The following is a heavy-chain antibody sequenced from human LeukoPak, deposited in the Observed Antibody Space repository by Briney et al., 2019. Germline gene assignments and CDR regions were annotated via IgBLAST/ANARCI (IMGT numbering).Heavy chain of an antibody. CDR3: ARDTWGKDALDI. Sequence: PSETLSLTCTFSGGSIINYYWTWPRQPAGKGLEWIGRIYSSGSTDYNPSLKSRITLSVDTSKNQFSLKVSSVTAADTAVYYCARDTWGKDALDIWGQGTMVTVSS. J-gene: IGHJ3*02. D-gene: IGHD3-16*01. V-gene: IGHV4-4*07. CDR1: GGSIINYY. CDR2: IYSSGST.